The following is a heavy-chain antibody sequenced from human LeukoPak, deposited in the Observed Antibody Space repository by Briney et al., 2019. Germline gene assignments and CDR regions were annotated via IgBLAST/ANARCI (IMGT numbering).Heavy chain of an antibody. CDR1: GGSFSGYY. J-gene: IGHJ4*02. CDR3: ARTYCDSITCYRFDN. D-gene: IGHD2/OR15-2a*01. CDR2: IHTSGST. Sequence: SETLSLTCAVYGGSFSGYYWSWIRQPPGKGLEWIGRIHTSGSTDYNPSLKSRVTISLDTSENQFSLELKSVTAADAAVYYCARTYCDSITCYRFDNWGQGILITVSS. V-gene: IGHV4-59*10.